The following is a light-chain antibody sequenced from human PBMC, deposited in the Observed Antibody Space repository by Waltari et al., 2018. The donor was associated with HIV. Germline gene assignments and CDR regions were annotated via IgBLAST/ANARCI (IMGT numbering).Light chain of an antibody. V-gene: IGLV2-11*01. CDR3: CSYAGSKTHNVA. CDR1: RSASDVSYY. J-gene: IGLJ2*01. CDR2: DVT. Sequence: QSALTQPRSVSGSPGQSVTISCSGTRSASDVSYYVSWYQQHPGKAPQIIIYDVTKRPSGVPDRFSGSKSGNTASLTISGLQAEDEADYYCCSYAGSKTHNVAFGGGTRLTVL.